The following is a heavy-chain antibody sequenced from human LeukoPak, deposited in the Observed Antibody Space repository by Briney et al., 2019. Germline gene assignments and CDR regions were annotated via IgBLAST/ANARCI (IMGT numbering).Heavy chain of an antibody. D-gene: IGHD3-10*01. CDR3: ARAPYGSGSLDY. CDR1: GFTFSRYD. Sequence: PGGSLRLSCAASGFTFSRYDMHWVRQATGKGLEWVSAIGTAGDTYYPGSVKGRFTISRENAKNPLYLQMNSLRAWHSAVYYCARAPYGSGSLDYWGQGTLVTVSS. J-gene: IGHJ4*02. CDR2: IGTAGDT. V-gene: IGHV3-13*01.